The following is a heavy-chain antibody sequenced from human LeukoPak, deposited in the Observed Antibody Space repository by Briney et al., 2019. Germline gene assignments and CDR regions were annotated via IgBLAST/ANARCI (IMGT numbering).Heavy chain of an antibody. D-gene: IGHD2-8*01. CDR1: GFTFHTYG. V-gene: IGHV3-48*01. CDR3: EVMVYAHVDC. J-gene: IGHJ4*02. Sequence: GGSLRLSCAASGFTFHTYGMNWVRQAPGKGLEWISYISSDSTTTYYAHSVKGRFIISRDNAENSLFLNMNRLRAEDTAVYYCEVMVYAHVDCWGQGVLVTVSS. CDR2: ISSDSTTT.